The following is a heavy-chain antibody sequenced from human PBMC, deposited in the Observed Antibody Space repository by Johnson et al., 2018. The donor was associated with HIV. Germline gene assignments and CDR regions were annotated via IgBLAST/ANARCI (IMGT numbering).Heavy chain of an antibody. J-gene: IGHJ3*02. Sequence: VQLVESGGSVERPGGSLRLSCVASGFTFDDFGMSWVRQAPGKGLEWVSGINWNGATTGYADSVQGRFTISRDNAKKSLYLQVNSLRGEDTALYYCARDVKYYDSSGYYSDAFDILGQGTLVTVSS. V-gene: IGHV3-20*04. D-gene: IGHD3-22*01. CDR2: INWNGATT. CDR1: GFTFDDFG. CDR3: ARDVKYYDSSGYYSDAFDI.